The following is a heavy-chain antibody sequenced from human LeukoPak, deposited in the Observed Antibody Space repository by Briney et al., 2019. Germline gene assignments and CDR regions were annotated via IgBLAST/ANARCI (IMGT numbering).Heavy chain of an antibody. CDR3: ANWGLDIVVVPAASRSDY. J-gene: IGHJ4*02. CDR2: IRYDGSNK. V-gene: IGHV3-30*02. D-gene: IGHD2-2*03. Sequence: PGGSLRLSCAASGFTFSSYSMNWVRQAPGKGLEWVAFIRYDGSNKYYADSVKGRFTISRDNSKNTLYLQMNSLRAEDTAVYYCANWGLDIVVVPAASRSDYWGQGTLVTVSS. CDR1: GFTFSSYS.